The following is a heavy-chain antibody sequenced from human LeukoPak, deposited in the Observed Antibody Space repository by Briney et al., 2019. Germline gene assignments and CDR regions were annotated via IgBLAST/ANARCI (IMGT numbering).Heavy chain of an antibody. D-gene: IGHD6-19*01. V-gene: IGHV6-1*01. J-gene: IGHJ5*02. CDR2: TYYRSKWYS. CDR1: GDSVSDNAAT. CDR3: ARGSAVAGIPFDP. Sequence: SQTLSLTCAISGDSVSDNAATRNWIRQSPSRGLEWLGRTYYRSKWYSDYAVSVKSRITINPDTSKNQFSLQLNSVTPEDTAVYYCARGSAVAGIPFDPWGQGTLVTVSS.